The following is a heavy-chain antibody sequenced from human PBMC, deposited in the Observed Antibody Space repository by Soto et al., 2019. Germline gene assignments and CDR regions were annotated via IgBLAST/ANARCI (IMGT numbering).Heavy chain of an antibody. V-gene: IGHV3-15*07. Sequence: LSLSCAASGFTFSTSWFNWLRQAPGKGLEWVGLIKSKTDGGTTDYAAPVKGRFTISRDDSKNTLYLQMNSLKTEDTAVYYCTTDPVTMIVVVSSSGWGQGTLVTVSS. CDR1: GFTFSTSW. J-gene: IGHJ4*02. CDR2: IKSKTDGGTT. CDR3: TTDPVTMIVVVSSSG. D-gene: IGHD3-22*01.